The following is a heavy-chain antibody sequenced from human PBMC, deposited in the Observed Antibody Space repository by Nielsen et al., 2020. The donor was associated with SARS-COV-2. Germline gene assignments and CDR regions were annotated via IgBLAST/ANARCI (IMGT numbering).Heavy chain of an antibody. D-gene: IGHD3-10*01. CDR2: IYYNGRT. CDR1: GGSLTGYY. CDR3: ARHLYGSGSQPPDN. Sequence: GSLRLSCAVSGGSLTGYYWSWIRQPPGKGLEWIGNIYYNGRTNYNPSLKSRVTISVDTSKNQFSLKLSSVTAADTAVYYCARHLYGSGSQPPDNWDQGTLVTVSS. J-gene: IGHJ4*02. V-gene: IGHV4-59*08.